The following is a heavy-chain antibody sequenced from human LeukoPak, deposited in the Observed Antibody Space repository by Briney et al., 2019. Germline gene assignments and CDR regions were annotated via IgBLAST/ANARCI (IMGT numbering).Heavy chain of an antibody. CDR2: INGSGDRT. V-gene: IGHV3-23*01. J-gene: IGHJ4*02. Sequence: GGSLRLSCAASGFTFSSYSMNWVRQAPGKGLEWVSSINGSGDRTYYADSVKGRFTISRDNSKNTLYLQMNSLRAEDTAVYYCAKPARTDYADYWGQGTLVTVSS. CDR3: AKPARTDYADY. CDR1: GFTFSSYS. D-gene: IGHD1-14*01.